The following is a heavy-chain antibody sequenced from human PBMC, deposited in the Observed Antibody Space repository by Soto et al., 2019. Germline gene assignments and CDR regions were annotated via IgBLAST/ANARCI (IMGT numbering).Heavy chain of an antibody. CDR1: GFTFSSYA. D-gene: IGHD1-1*01. Sequence: GGSLRLSCAASGFTFSSYAMSWVRQAPGKGLEWVSAISGSGGSTYYADSVKGRFTISRDNSKNTLYLQMNSLRAEDTAVYYCASRENGLLERRIYWGQGTLVTVSS. CDR2: ISGSGGST. CDR3: ASRENGLLERRIY. V-gene: IGHV3-23*01. J-gene: IGHJ4*02.